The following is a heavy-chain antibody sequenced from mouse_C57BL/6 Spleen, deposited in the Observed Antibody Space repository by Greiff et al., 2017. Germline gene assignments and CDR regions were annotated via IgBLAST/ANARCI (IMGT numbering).Heavy chain of an antibody. CDR1: GYTFTSYW. Sequence: VQLQQPGAELVMPGASVKLSCKASGYTFTSYWMHWVKQRPGQGLEWIGEIDPSDSYTNYNKKFKGKSTLTVDKSSSTHYRQLSGLASEDSAVYCCARLHPLLGFDYWGQGTYLTVSS. CDR3: ARLHPLLGFDY. D-gene: IGHD2-1*01. CDR2: IDPSDSYT. J-gene: IGHJ2*02. V-gene: IGHV1-69*01.